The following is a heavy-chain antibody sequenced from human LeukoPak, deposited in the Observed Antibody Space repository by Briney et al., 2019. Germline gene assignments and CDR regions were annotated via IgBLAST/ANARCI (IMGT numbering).Heavy chain of an antibody. J-gene: IGHJ4*02. CDR3: ARVPPGSSSSDY. V-gene: IGHV1-8*01. CDR1: GYTFSSYD. CDR2: MNPNSGDT. Sequence: ASVKVSCKASGYTFSSYDINSVRQATGQGPEWIGWMNPNSGDTGYAQKFQDRVTMTRNTSINTAYMELSSLRSEDTGVYYCARVPPGSSSSDYWGQGTLVTVS. D-gene: IGHD6-13*01.